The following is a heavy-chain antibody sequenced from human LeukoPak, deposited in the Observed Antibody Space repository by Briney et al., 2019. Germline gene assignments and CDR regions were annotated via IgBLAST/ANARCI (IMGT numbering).Heavy chain of an antibody. CDR3: ARRVVVPAAPYYFDY. CDR1: DGSISSYY. CDR2: IYYSGST. Sequence: PSETLSLTCTVSDGSISSYYWSWIRQPPGKGLEWIGYIYYSGSTNYNPSLKSRVTISVDTTKNQFSLKLSSVTAADTAVYYCARRVVVPAAPYYFDYWGQGTLVTVSS. D-gene: IGHD2-2*01. V-gene: IGHV4-59*01. J-gene: IGHJ4*02.